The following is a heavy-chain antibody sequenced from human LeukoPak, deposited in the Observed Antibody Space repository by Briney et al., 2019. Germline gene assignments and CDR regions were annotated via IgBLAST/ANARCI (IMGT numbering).Heavy chain of an antibody. Sequence: GGSLRLSCSASGFTFSSYAMHWVRQAPGKGLEYVSAISSNGGSTYYADSVKGRFTISRDNSKNTLYLQMSSLRAEDTAVYYCVKDKPEWKKAAASFDYWGQGTQVTVSS. CDR2: ISSNGGST. CDR3: VKDKPEWKKAAASFDY. J-gene: IGHJ4*02. D-gene: IGHD6-13*01. V-gene: IGHV3-64D*06. CDR1: GFTFSSYA.